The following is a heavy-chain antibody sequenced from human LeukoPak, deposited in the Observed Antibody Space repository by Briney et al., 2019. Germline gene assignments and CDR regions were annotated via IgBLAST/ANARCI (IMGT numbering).Heavy chain of an antibody. D-gene: IGHD1-14*01. V-gene: IGHV5-51*01. CDR1: GYSFTSYY. J-gene: IGHJ1*01. CDR3: ARPGQPDRGGHLPH. Sequence: GQSLKISCKGYGYSFTSYYIAWVRQMRGQGREWMGIVYSADSDIRYNPSFQGQVTISVDKSIKTAYLQWSSLKASDSAMYYCARPGQPDRGGHLPHWGQGNLVTVSS. CDR2: VYSADSDI.